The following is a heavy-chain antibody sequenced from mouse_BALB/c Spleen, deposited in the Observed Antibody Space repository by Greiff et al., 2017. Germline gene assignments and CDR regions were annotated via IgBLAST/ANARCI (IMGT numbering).Heavy chain of an antibody. D-gene: IGHD2-14*01. CDR2: ISSGGSYT. CDR1: GFTFSSYG. Sequence: EVQVVESGGDLVKPGGSLKLSCAASGFTFSSYGMSWVRQTPDKRLEWVATISSGGSYTYYPDSVKGRFTISRDNAKNTLYLQMSSLKSEDTAMYYGAREGVRRANYAMDYWGEGTSVTVSS. CDR3: AREGVRRANYAMDY. V-gene: IGHV5-6*01. J-gene: IGHJ4*01.